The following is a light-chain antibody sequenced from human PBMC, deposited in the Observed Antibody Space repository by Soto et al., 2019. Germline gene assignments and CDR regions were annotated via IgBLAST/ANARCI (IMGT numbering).Light chain of an antibody. J-gene: IGKJ4*01. CDR1: QSVRTF. Sequence: EIVLTQSPATLSLSPGESATLSCKASQSVRTFLAWYQQKPGQTPRLLIYDASKRATGIPARFSGSGSETDFTLTSSSLEPEDVAVYYCQQRSNWPPALSFGGGTKWE. CDR2: DAS. V-gene: IGKV3-11*01. CDR3: QQRSNWPPALS.